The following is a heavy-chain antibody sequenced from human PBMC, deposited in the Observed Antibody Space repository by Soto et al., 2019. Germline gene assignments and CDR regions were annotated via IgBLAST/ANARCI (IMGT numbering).Heavy chain of an antibody. J-gene: IGHJ6*02. CDR2: IWYDGSNK. V-gene: IGHV3-33*01. CDR3: AREGLRYFDWALDYYYYYGMDV. CDR1: GFTFSSYG. D-gene: IGHD3-9*01. Sequence: QVQLVESGGGVVQPGRSLRLSCAASGFTFSSYGMHWVRQAPGKGLEWVAVIWYDGSNKYYADSVKGRFTISRDNSKNTLYLQMNSLRAEDTAVYYCAREGLRYFDWALDYYYYYGMDVWGQRTTVTVSS.